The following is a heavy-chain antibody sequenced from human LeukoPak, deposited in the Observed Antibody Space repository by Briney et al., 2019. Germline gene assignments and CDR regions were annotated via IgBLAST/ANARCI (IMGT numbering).Heavy chain of an antibody. Sequence: SETLSLSCAVYGGSFSGFYWNWIRQPPGKGLGWIGEINHSGSTNYNPSLKSRVTISVDTSKNQFSLKLSSVTAADTAVYYCARGGDGDYSTRYFDLWGRGTLVTVSS. CDR3: ARGGDGDYSTRYFDL. CDR1: GGSFSGFY. D-gene: IGHD4-17*01. V-gene: IGHV4-34*01. J-gene: IGHJ2*01. CDR2: INHSGST.